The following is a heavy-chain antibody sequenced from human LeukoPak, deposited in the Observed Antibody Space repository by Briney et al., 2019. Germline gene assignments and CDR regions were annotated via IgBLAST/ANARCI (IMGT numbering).Heavy chain of an antibody. CDR3: ATLYVFHYFDY. CDR1: GFTFSKYA. J-gene: IGHJ4*02. V-gene: IGHV3-23*01. Sequence: GGSLRLSCVASGFTFSKYAMSWVRQAPGKGLEWVSGISNTGDTIYYADSVKGRFTISRDNSKNTLYLEMNSLRAEDMAVYYCATLYVFHYFDYWGKGTLVTVSS. D-gene: IGHD3-10*02. CDR2: ISNTGDTI.